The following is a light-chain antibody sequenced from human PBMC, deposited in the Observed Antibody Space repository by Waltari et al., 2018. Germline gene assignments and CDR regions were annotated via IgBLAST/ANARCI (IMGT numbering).Light chain of an antibody. CDR1: QSVNSY. CDR3: QARSYWPPT. J-gene: IGKJ4*01. CDR2: DAS. V-gene: IGKV3-11*01. Sequence: EIVLTQSPATLFLSPGERATLSCRARQSVNSYLAWYQQKPGQTPRLLISDASNRATCIPARFSCSGSETDFTLTISSLEPEDFAVYYCQARSYWPPTFGGGTKVEIK.